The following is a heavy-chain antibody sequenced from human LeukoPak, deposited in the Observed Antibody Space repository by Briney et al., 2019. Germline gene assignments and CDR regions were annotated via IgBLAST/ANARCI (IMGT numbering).Heavy chain of an antibody. V-gene: IGHV1-2*02. D-gene: IGHD6-19*01. J-gene: IGHJ4*02. Sequence: ASVKVSCKASGYTFTSYGISWVRQAPGQGLEWMGWINPNSGGTNYAQKFQGRVTMTRDTSISTAYMELSRLRSDDTAVYYCARVRSLGAVAGLNYWGQGTLVTVSS. CDR1: GYTFTSYG. CDR3: ARVRSLGAVAGLNY. CDR2: INPNSGGT.